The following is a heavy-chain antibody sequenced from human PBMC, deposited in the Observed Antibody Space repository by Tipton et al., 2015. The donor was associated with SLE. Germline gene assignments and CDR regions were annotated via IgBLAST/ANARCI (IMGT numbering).Heavy chain of an antibody. CDR2: INSDGITT. D-gene: IGHD6-19*01. CDR3: AISSVASGTGLGY. J-gene: IGHJ4*02. CDR1: GFTLSNYW. Sequence: SLRLSCAASGFTLSNYWMHWVRQAPGKGLVWVSRINSDGITTSSADSVEGRFTISRDNAKNTLYLQMNSLRVEDTALYYCAISSVASGTGLGYWGQGTLVTVSS. V-gene: IGHV3-74*01.